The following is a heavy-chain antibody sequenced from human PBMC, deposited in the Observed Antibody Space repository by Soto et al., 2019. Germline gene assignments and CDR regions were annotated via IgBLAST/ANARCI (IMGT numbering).Heavy chain of an antibody. CDR3: ASSILWWPPLAG. CDR1: GGSMSSSNC. V-gene: IGHV4-4*02. J-gene: IGHJ4*02. Sequence: SETLSLTCAVSGGSMSSSNCWSWVRQSPGKGLEWIGEIYPSGNTNYNPSLKSRVTISVDTSKNQFSLKLSSVTAADTAVYYCASSILWWPPLAGWGQGTLVTVSS. CDR2: IYPSGNT. D-gene: IGHD2-21*01.